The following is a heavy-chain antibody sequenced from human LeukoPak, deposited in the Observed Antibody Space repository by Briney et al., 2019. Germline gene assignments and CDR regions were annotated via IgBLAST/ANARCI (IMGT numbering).Heavy chain of an antibody. V-gene: IGHV4-38-2*02. CDR2: IYHSGST. Sequence: SETLSLTCTVSSYSISSGYYWGWIRQPPGKGLEWIGSIYHSGSTYYNPSLKSRVTISVDTSKNQFSLKLSSVTAADTAVYYCARDFRSSAPTAATLSWFDPWGQGTLVTVSS. CDR1: SYSISSGYY. D-gene: IGHD2-15*01. J-gene: IGHJ5*02. CDR3: ARDFRSSAPTAATLSWFDP.